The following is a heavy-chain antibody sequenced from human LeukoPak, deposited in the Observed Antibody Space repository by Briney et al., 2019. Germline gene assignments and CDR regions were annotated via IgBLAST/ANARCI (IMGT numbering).Heavy chain of an antibody. CDR3: ARAPPPHCSGGRCYSWGFVEV. D-gene: IGHD2-15*01. CDR2: MNPKSGNT. V-gene: IGHV1-8*01. J-gene: IGHJ4*02. CDR1: GHTFINYD. Sequence: VASVNVSCKASGHTFINYDINWVRQAAGQGPEWMGWMNPKSGNTGYAQRFQGRVTMTRDISINTAYMELNSLRSEDTAVYYCARAPPPHCSGGRCYSWGFVEVWGQGTLVTVSS.